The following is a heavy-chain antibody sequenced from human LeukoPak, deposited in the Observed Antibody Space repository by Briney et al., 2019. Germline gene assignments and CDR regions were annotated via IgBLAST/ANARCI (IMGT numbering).Heavy chain of an antibody. CDR1: GFTFSSYG. Sequence: PGGSLRLSCAASGFTFSSYGMHWVRQAPGKGLEWVAVIWYDGSNKYYADSVKGRFTISRDNSKNTLYLQMNSPRAEDTAVCYCARGLPFWSGHYYYGMDVWGQGTTVTVSS. CDR2: IWYDGSNK. V-gene: IGHV3-33*01. J-gene: IGHJ6*02. CDR3: ARGLPFWSGHYYYGMDV. D-gene: IGHD3-3*01.